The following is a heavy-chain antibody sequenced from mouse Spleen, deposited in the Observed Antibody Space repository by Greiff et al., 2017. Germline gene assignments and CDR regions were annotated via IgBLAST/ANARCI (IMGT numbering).Heavy chain of an antibody. D-gene: IGHD2-1*01. CDR3: ARRDYGNYLDY. Sequence: QVQLKQPGAELVMPGASVKLSCKASGYTFTSYWMHWVKQRPGQGLEWIGEIDPSDSYTNYNQKFKGKATLTVDKSSSTAYMQLSSLTSEDSAVYYCARRDYGNYLDYWGQGTTLTVSS. CDR2: IDPSDSYT. J-gene: IGHJ2*01. V-gene: IGHV1-69*01. CDR1: GYTFTSYW.